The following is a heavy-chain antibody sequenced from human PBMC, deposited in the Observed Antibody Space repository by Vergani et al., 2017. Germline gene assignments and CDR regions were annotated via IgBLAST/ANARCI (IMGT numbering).Heavy chain of an antibody. Sequence: QVQLVESGGGVVQPGRSLRLSCAASRFTFSSYAMHWVRQAPGKGLEWVAVISYDGSNKYYADSVKGRFTISRDNSKNTLYLQMNSLRAEDTAVYYCARSDSSRYYYYMDVGGK. V-gene: IGHV3-30-3*01. D-gene: IGHD4-11*01. J-gene: IGHJ6*03. CDR3: ARSDSSRYYYYMDV. CDR1: RFTFSSYA. CDR2: ISYDGSNK.